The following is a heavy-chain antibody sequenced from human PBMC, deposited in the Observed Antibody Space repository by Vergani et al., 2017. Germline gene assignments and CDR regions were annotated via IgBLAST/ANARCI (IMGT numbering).Heavy chain of an antibody. CDR2: IYYSGST. CDR1: GGSISSGGYY. CDR3: ARGSSDIVATMAFDY. V-gene: IGHV4-31*01. Sequence: QVQLQESGPGLVKPSQTLSLTCTVSGGSISSGGYYWSWIRQHPGKGLEWIGYIYYSGSTYYNPSLKSLVTISVDTSKNQFSLKLSSLTASDTAVYYCARGSSDIVATMAFDYWGQGTLVTVSS. D-gene: IGHD5-12*01. J-gene: IGHJ4*02.